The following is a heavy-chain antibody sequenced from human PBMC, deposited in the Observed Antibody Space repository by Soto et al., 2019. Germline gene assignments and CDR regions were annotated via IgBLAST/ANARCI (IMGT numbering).Heavy chain of an antibody. CDR3: ARVGRVWALVT. Sequence: EVQLVESGGGVVQPGGSLRLSCAASGFTFSSFWMHWVRQVPGKGLVWVSRINTDGSSTSYADAVKSRFTISRDNDKNPVQLQNSSLRAEDTAVYYCARVGRVWALVTWGQGTLVTVSS. J-gene: IGHJ4*02. D-gene: IGHD1-26*01. CDR1: GFTFSSFW. V-gene: IGHV3-74*01. CDR2: INTDGSST.